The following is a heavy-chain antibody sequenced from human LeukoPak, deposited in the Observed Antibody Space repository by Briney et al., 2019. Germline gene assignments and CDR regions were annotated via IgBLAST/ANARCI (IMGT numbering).Heavy chain of an antibody. CDR1: GFTFRSYW. J-gene: IGHJ4*02. Sequence: GGSLRLSCAASGFTFRSYWMTWVRQAPGKGLEWVANINQGGSAQYHMESVKGRFTISRDDAKNSFYLQMNSLRDEDTAVYYCARVEYSGWNLEYWGQGTLVTVSS. CDR3: ARVEYSGWNLEY. V-gene: IGHV3-7*01. D-gene: IGHD1-26*01. CDR2: INQGGSAQ.